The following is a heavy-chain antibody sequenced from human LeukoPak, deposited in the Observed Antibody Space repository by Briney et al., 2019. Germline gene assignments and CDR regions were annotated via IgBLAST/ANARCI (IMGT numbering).Heavy chain of an antibody. V-gene: IGHV1-2*02. D-gene: IGHD5-18*01. CDR2: INSNSGGT. CDR3: ARDGSRGYSYPHHYYYYMDV. J-gene: IGHJ6*03. CDR1: GYTFTGYY. Sequence: ASVKVSCKASGYTFTGYYMHWVRQAPGQGLEWMGWINSNSGGTNYAQKFQGRVTMTRDTSISTAYMELSRLRSDDTAVYYCARDGSRGYSYPHHYYYYMDVWGKGTTVTISS.